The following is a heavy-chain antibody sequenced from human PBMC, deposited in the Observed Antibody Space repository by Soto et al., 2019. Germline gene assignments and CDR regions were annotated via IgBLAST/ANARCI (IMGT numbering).Heavy chain of an antibody. J-gene: IGHJ6*02. CDR2: IYPGDSDT. D-gene: IGHD6-19*01. CDR3: ARGSIAVAGQGKPHYYYGMDV. CDR1: GYSFTSYW. Sequence: GESLKISCKGSGYSFTSYWIGWVRQMPGKGLEWMGIIYPGDSDTGYSPSFQGQVTISADKSISTAYLQWSSLKASDTAMYYCARGSIAVAGQGKPHYYYGMDVWGQGTTVTVSS. V-gene: IGHV5-51*01.